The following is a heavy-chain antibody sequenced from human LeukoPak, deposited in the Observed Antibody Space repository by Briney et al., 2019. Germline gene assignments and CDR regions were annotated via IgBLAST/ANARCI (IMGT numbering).Heavy chain of an antibody. CDR3: ARLTTVTTNGGFDF. V-gene: IGHV4-4*02. CDR2: FYHSGST. D-gene: IGHD4-17*01. CDR1: GGSISNSNW. J-gene: IGHJ3*01. Sequence: SGTLSLTCAVSGGSISNSNWWSWVPQPPGKGLDWIGDFYHSGSTNYNPSLRSRVAISVDKSKNHFSLNLPSVTAADTAVYYCARLTTVTTNGGFDFWGQGTMVTVSS.